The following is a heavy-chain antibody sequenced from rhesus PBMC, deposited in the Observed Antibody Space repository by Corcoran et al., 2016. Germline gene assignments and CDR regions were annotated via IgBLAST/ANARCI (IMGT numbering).Heavy chain of an antibody. CDR3: ARRYSWNNFYGLDS. CDR1: GFTFSGYE. Sequence: EVQLVESGGGLVQPGGSLRLSCAASGFTFSGYEMHWVRQAPGKGLESVSVIGWSSSYTHYVDSWKVRFPISRDNAQNSLSLQMNSLRAEDTVVYYCARRYSWNNFYGLDSWGQGVVVTVSS. CDR2: IGWSSSYT. D-gene: IGHD1-20*01. J-gene: IGHJ6*01. V-gene: IGHV3-115*02.